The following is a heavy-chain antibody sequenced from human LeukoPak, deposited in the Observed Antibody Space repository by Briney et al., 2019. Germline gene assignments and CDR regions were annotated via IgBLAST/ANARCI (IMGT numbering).Heavy chain of an antibody. Sequence: SVKVSCKASGGTFSSYAISWVRQAPGQGLEWMGGIIPIFGTANYAQKFQGRVTMTRDTSTSTVYMELSSLRSEDTAVYYCARGSSAVALSLDYYFDYWGQGTLVTVSS. V-gene: IGHV1-69*05. J-gene: IGHJ4*02. D-gene: IGHD3-10*01. CDR2: IIPIFGTA. CDR3: ARGSSAVALSLDYYFDY. CDR1: GGTFSSYA.